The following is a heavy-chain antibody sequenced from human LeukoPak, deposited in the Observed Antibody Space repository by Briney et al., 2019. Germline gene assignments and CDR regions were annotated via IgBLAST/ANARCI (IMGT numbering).Heavy chain of an antibody. CDR3: AKDSYGSGSYYSREPYYYYYYGMDV. CDR2: ISYDGSNK. D-gene: IGHD3-10*01. CDR1: GFTFSSYA. V-gene: IGHV3-30*04. Sequence: GGSLRLSCAASGFTFSSYAMHWVRQAPGKGLEWVAVISYDGSNKYYADSVKGRFTISRDNSKNTLYLQMNSLRAEDTAVYYCAKDSYGSGSYYSREPYYYYYYGMDVWGQGTTVTVSS. J-gene: IGHJ6*02.